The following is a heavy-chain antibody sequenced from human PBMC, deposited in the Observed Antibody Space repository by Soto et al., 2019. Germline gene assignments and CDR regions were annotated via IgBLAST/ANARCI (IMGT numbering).Heavy chain of an antibody. D-gene: IGHD2-15*01. CDR3: ARVDLGYCSGGSCYAVGPFDI. CDR1: GYTFTSYG. CDR2: ISAYNGNT. V-gene: IGHV1-18*01. J-gene: IGHJ3*02. Sequence: ASVKVSCKASGYTFTSYGISWVRQAPRQGLEWMGWISAYNGNTNYAQKLQGRVTMTTDTSTSTAYMELRSLRSDDTAVHYCARVDLGYCSGGSCYAVGPFDIWGQGTMVTVSS.